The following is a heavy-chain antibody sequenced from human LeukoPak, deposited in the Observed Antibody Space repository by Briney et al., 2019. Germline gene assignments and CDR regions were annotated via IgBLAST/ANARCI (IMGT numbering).Heavy chain of an antibody. Sequence: PSETLFLTCTVSGGSISSSSYYWGWIRQPPGKGLEWIGSIYYSGSTYYNPSLKSRVTISVDTSKNQFSLKLSSVTAADTAVYYCARRRQIGYSYGYDHDAFDIWGQGTMVTVSS. J-gene: IGHJ3*02. CDR2: IYYSGST. V-gene: IGHV4-39*01. CDR3: ARRRQIGYSYGYDHDAFDI. D-gene: IGHD5-18*01. CDR1: GGSISSSSYY.